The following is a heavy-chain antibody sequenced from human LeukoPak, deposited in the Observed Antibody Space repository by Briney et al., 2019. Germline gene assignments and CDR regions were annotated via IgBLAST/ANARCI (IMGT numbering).Heavy chain of an antibody. CDR3: AKETGYSGYDYGDY. J-gene: IGHJ4*02. V-gene: IGHV3-23*01. D-gene: IGHD5-12*01. Sequence: GGSLRLSCAASGFTFSSYARRWVGQAPGKGLEWGSGIRGSGGSTYYADSVKGRFTISRDNSKNTLYLQMSSLRVEDTARFYCAKETGYSGYDYGDYWGQGTLVTVSS. CDR2: IRGSGGST. CDR1: GFTFSSYA.